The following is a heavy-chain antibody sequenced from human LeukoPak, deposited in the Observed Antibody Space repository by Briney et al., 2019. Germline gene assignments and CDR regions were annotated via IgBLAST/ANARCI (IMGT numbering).Heavy chain of an antibody. CDR2: ISSSGSTM. V-gene: IGHV3-11*01. Sequence: PGGSLRLSCAASGFTFSDYYMSWIRQAPGRGLEWVSYISSSGSTMYYADSVKGRFTISRDNAKNSLYLQMNSLRAEDTAVYYCARGEDYDFWSGYSVYWGQGTLVTVSS. CDR1: GFTFSDYY. D-gene: IGHD3-3*01. CDR3: ARGEDYDFWSGYSVY. J-gene: IGHJ4*02.